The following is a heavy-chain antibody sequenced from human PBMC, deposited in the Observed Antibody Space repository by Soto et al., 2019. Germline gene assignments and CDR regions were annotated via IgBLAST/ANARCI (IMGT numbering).Heavy chain of an antibody. J-gene: IGHJ6*02. Sequence: SWWMGRLKKNTGKGLEWMGIIYPGDSDTRYSPSFQGQVTISADKSISTAYLQWSSLKASDTAMYYCASRSSWYYYYGMDVWGQRTTVSVPS. CDR1: SWW. D-gene: IGHD6-13*01. V-gene: IGHV5-51*07. CDR2: IYPGDSDT. CDR3: ASRSSWYYYYGMDV.